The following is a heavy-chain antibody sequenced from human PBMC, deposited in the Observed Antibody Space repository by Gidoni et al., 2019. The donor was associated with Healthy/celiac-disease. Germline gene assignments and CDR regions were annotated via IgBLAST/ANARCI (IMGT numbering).Heavy chain of an antibody. CDR3: AKVYDYVVWSDY. V-gene: IGHV3-23*01. Sequence: EVQLLESGGGLVQPGGSLRLSCAASGFTFSSYAMRWVRQAPGKGLELVSAISGSGGSTYYADSVKGRFTISRDNSKNTLYLQMNSLRAEDTAVYYCAKVYDYVVWSDYWGQGTLVTVSS. D-gene: IGHD3-16*01. J-gene: IGHJ4*02. CDR2: ISGSGGST. CDR1: GFTFSSYA.